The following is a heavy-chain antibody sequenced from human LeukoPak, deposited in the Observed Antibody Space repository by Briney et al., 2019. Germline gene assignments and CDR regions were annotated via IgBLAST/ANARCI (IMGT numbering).Heavy chain of an antibody. CDR3: AKSGMIRGAMDV. CDR1: GFTFSSYA. Sequence: YPGGSLRLSCAASGFTFSSYAMSWVRQAPGKGLEWVSAISGSGGSTYYADSVKGRFTISRDNSKNTLYLQMNSLRVEDTAVYYCAKSGMIRGAMDVWGQGTTVTVSS. J-gene: IGHJ6*02. V-gene: IGHV3-23*01. D-gene: IGHD3-10*01. CDR2: ISGSGGST.